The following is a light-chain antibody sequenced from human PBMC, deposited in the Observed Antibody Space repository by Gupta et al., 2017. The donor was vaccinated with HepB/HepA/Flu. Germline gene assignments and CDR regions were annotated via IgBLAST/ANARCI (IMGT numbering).Light chain of an antibody. Sequence: QSVLTQPPSASGTPGQRVTFSCSGSSSNLGSKYVSWYQQVPGTAPKLLIYRNNQRPAGAPDRFSGSKSGTSAALAISGLRAEDEADYYCAAWDDSRNDWVFGGGTKLTVL. J-gene: IGLJ3*02. CDR3: AAWDDSRNDWV. CDR2: RNN. CDR1: SSNLGSKY. V-gene: IGLV1-47*01.